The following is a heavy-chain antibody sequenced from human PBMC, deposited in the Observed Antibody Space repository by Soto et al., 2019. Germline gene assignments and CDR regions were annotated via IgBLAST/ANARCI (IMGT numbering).Heavy chain of an antibody. CDR3: ARYIAASGTYYFDY. CDR2: IYHSGSA. V-gene: IGHV4-4*02. D-gene: IGHD6-13*01. CDR1: GGSISSSYW. J-gene: IGHJ4*02. Sequence: QVELQESGPGLVKPSGTLSLTCAVSGGSISSSYWWSWVRQPPGKGLEWIGEIYHSGSANYNPSLKSRVTISVDNSKYPFSLKLSSVTAADTAVYYCARYIAASGTYYFDYWGQGTLVTVSS.